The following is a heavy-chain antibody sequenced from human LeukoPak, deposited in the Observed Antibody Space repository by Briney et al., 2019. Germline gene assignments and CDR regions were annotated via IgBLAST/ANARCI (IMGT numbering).Heavy chain of an antibody. CDR2: IYTSGST. V-gene: IGHV4-61*02. Sequence: SQTLSLTCTVSGGSISSGSYYWSWIRQPAGKGLEWIGRIYTSGSTNYNSSLKSRVTISVDTSKNQFSLKLSSVTAADTAVYYCASWFRRYFDYWGQGTLVTVSS. D-gene: IGHD3-10*01. CDR3: ASWFRRYFDY. CDR1: GGSISSGSYY. J-gene: IGHJ4*02.